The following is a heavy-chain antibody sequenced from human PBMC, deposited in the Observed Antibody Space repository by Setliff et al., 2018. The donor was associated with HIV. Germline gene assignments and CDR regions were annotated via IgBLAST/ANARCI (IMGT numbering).Heavy chain of an antibody. D-gene: IGHD3-3*01. CDR2: ISSSSSSI. J-gene: IGHJ3*01. V-gene: IGHV3-48*02. CDR1: GFSFSDAW. CDR3: VRDPGGIFDAFDV. Sequence: PGGSLRLSCAASGFSFSDAWMSWVRQAPGKGLEWVSYISSSSSSIYYGDSVKGRFTISRDNVKNSLDLEMHSLTDEDTAVYYCVRDPGGIFDAFDVWGQGTMVTVSS.